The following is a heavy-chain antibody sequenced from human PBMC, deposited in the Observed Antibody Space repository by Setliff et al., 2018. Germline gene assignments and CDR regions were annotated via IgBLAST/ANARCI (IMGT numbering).Heavy chain of an antibody. CDR1: GYTFTSHY. Sequence: GASVKVSCKASGYTFTSHYMHWVRQAPGVGLGWMGTINPSSGRTSYAQKFQGRVTMTRDTSTSTVYMDMSSLRSEDTAVYYCARDVFPYHYEGAFDIWGQGTMVTVSS. J-gene: IGHJ3*02. CDR3: ARDVFPYHYEGAFDI. V-gene: IGHV1-46*01. D-gene: IGHD3-22*01. CDR2: INPSSGRT.